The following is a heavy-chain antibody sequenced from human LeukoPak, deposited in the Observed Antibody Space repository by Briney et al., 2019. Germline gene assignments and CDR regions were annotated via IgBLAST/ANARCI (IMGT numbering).Heavy chain of an antibody. V-gene: IGHV3-23*01. D-gene: IGHD2-15*01. Sequence: GGSLRLSCAASGFTFNNYWMSWVRQAPGKGLEWVSAISNNGGYAYYADSVQGRFTISRDNSKSTLCLQMNSLRAEDTAVYYCAKQLGYCSDGSCYFPYWGQGTLVTVSS. CDR3: AKQLGYCSDGSCYFPY. CDR1: GFTFNNYW. CDR2: ISNNGGYA. J-gene: IGHJ4*02.